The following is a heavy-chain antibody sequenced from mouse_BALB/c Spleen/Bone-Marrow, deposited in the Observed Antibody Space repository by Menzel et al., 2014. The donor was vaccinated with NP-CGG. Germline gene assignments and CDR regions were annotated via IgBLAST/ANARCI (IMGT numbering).Heavy chain of an antibody. Sequence: EVQLVESGGGLVKSGGSLKLSCAASGFPFNNYGMSWVRQTPEKRLEWVATISGGGSYTFYPDSVKGRFTISRDNAKNDLYLQLSSLRSEDTALYYCARHAYYDQTEVSFVYWGQGTLVTVSA. CDR2: ISGGGSYT. J-gene: IGHJ3*01. V-gene: IGHV5-9-2*01. D-gene: IGHD2-4*01. CDR1: GFPFNNYG. CDR3: ARHAYYDQTEVSFVY.